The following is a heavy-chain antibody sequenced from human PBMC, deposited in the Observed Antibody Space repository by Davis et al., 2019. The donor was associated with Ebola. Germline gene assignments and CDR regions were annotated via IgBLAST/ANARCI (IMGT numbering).Heavy chain of an antibody. D-gene: IGHD2-2*03. CDR3: AKDNGYCSSTSCLLYYYYGMDV. CDR2: ISYDGSNK. J-gene: IGHJ6*02. Sequence: GESLKISCAASGFTFSSYWMSWVRQAPGKGLEWVAVISYDGSNKYYADSVKGRFTISRDNSKNTLYLQMNSLRAEDTAVYYCAKDNGYCSSTSCLLYYYYGMDVWGQGTTVTVSS. CDR1: GFTFSSYW. V-gene: IGHV3-30*18.